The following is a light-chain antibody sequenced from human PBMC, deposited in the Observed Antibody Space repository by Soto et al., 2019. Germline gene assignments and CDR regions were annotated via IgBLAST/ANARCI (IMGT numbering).Light chain of an antibody. CDR3: QCYDSSGYVL. J-gene: IGLJ2*01. CDR2: GHS. V-gene: IGLV1-40*01. CDR1: SSNIGAGYD. Sequence: QSVLTQAPSVSGAPGQRVTISCTGSSSNIGAGYDVHGYQQLPGTAPKLLIYGHSNRPSGVPDRFSGSKSGTSASLAITGLQAEDEADYYRQCYDSSGYVLLGGGTKLTVL.